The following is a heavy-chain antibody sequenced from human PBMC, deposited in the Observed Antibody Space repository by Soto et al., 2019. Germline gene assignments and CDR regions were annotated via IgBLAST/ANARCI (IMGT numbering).Heavy chain of an antibody. Sequence: QVQLVQSGAEVKKPGSSVKVSCKASGGTFSSYTISWVRQAPGQGLEWMGRIIPILGIANYAQKFQGTVXIXXDKPTRTAYMELSSLRSEDTAVYYCARGQQLTHDYWGQGTLVTVSS. CDR1: GGTFSSYT. CDR3: ARGQQLTHDY. J-gene: IGHJ4*02. D-gene: IGHD6-13*01. V-gene: IGHV1-69*02. CDR2: IIPILGIA.